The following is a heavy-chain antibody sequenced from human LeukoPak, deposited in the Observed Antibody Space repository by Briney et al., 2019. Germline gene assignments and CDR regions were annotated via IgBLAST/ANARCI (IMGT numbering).Heavy chain of an antibody. CDR1: GYTFTSYD. D-gene: IGHD6-19*01. J-gene: IGHJ4*02. CDR2: MNPNSGNT. V-gene: IGHV1-8*01. CDR3: ARGLMVAVDRGH. Sequence: GASVKVSCKASGYTFTSYDINWVRQATGQGLEWMGWMNPNSGNTGYAQKFQGRVTMTRNTSISTAYMELSSLRSEDTAVYYCARGLMVAVDRGHWGQGTLVTVSS.